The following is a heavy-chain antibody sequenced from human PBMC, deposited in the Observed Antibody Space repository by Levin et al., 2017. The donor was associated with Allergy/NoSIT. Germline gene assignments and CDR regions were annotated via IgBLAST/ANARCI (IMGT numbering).Heavy chain of an antibody. CDR1: GFTFSSYA. D-gene: IGHD3-3*01. CDR2: ISGSGGST. Sequence: AGGSLRLSCAASGFTFSSYAMSWVRQAPGKGLEWVSAISGSGGSTYYADSVKGRFTISRDNSKNTLYLQMNSLRAEDTAVYYCAKDQITIFGVVISPYYYYGMDVWGQGTTVTVSS. V-gene: IGHV3-23*01. J-gene: IGHJ6*02. CDR3: AKDQITIFGVVISPYYYYGMDV.